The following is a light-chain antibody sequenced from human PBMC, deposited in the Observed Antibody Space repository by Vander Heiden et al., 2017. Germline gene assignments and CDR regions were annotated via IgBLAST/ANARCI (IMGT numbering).Light chain of an antibody. CDR1: QSVSSN. J-gene: IGKJ5*01. CDR3: QQYNKWPPIT. Sequence: EIVMTQPPATLSVSPGERATLSCGASQSVSSNLAWYQQKPGQAPRLLIYGASTRATGIPARFSGSGSGTEFTLTISSLQSEDFAVYYCQQYNKWPPITFGQGTRLEIK. CDR2: GAS. V-gene: IGKV3-15*01.